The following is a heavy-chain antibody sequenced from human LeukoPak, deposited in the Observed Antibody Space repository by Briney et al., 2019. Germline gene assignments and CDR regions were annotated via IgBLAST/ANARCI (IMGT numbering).Heavy chain of an antibody. Sequence: SETLSLTCTVSGGSISSGDYYWSWIRQPPGKGLEWIGYIYYSGSTYYNPSLKSRVTISVDTSKNRFSLKLSSVTAADTAVYYRARLVPAALKGWFDPWGQGTLVTVSS. CDR1: GGSISSGDYY. CDR3: ARLVPAALKGWFDP. D-gene: IGHD2-2*01. CDR2: IYYSGST. V-gene: IGHV4-30-4*08. J-gene: IGHJ5*02.